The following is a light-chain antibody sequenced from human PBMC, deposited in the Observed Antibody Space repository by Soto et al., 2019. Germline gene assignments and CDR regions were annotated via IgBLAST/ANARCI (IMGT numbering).Light chain of an antibody. Sequence: DIQMTQSPPSLSASVGDRVTITCRASQTISDYLHWYQQKPGKAPTLLIYGSSSLQTGVPPRFSGSGSGTEFTLTISSLHPEDFGTYSCHQTYDSLVSFGGGTKVYLK. V-gene: IGKV1-39*01. CDR2: GSS. CDR3: HQTYDSLVS. CDR1: QTISDY. J-gene: IGKJ4*01.